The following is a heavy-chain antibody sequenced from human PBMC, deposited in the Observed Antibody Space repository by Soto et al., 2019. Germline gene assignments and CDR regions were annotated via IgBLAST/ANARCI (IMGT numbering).Heavy chain of an antibody. V-gene: IGHV6-1*01. Sequence: PSQTLSLPCAISGDSVYSNSAAWNWIRQSPSRGLEWLGRTDYSSKWDNDYAVSVKCRITINPKTSNNQFSLQLNPVIPEDTAVYYCARSLHKTMVYAIEPFDIWGQGTMVTVSS. CDR2: TDYSSKWDN. CDR3: ARSLHKTMVYAIEPFDI. D-gene: IGHD2-8*01. CDR1: GDSVYSNSAA. J-gene: IGHJ3*02.